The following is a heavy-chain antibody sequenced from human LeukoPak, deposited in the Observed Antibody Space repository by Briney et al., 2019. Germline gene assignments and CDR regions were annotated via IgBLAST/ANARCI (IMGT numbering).Heavy chain of an antibody. CDR3: ARDGITIFGVGP. CDR2: INHSGST. J-gene: IGHJ5*02. CDR1: GGSFIGYY. D-gene: IGHD3-3*01. Sequence: SETLSLTCAVYGGSFIGYYWSWIRQPPGKGLEWIGEINHSGSTNYNPSLKSRVTISVDTSKNQFSLKLSSVTAADTAVYYCARDGITIFGVGPWGQGTLVTVSS. V-gene: IGHV4-34*01.